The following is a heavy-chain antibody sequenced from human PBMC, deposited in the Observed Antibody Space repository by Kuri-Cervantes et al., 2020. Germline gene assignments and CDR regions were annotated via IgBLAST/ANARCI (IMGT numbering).Heavy chain of an antibody. D-gene: IGHD4-11*01. V-gene: IGHV3-30-3*01. CDR1: GFTFSSYA. J-gene: IGHJ4*02. CDR2: ISYDGSNK. CDR3: ARDRRRGDYIYYFDY. Sequence: GESLKISCAASGFTFSSYAMHWVRQAPGKGLEWVAVISYDGSNKYYADSVKGRSTISGDNSKNTLYLQMNSLRAEDTAVYYCARDRRRGDYIYYFDYWGQGTLVTVSS.